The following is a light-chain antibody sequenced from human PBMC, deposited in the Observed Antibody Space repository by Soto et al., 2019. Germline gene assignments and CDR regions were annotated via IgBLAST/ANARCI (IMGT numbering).Light chain of an antibody. J-gene: IGKJ1*01. CDR3: QQYDSLPRT. V-gene: IGKV1-33*01. CDR2: DAS. Sequence: DIQMTQSPSSLSASVGDRVTITCQARQDISNYLNWYQQKPGKAPNLLSYDASNLETGVPSRFSGSGSGTDVTFTISSLQPEDIATYYCQQYDSLPRTFGQGTRVEVK. CDR1: QDISNY.